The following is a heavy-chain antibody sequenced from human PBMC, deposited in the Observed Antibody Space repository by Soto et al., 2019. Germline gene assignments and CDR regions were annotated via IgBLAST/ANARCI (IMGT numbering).Heavy chain of an antibody. J-gene: IGHJ6*02. CDR1: GASVSSNTAS. D-gene: IGHD2-2*01. CDR3: GTMPIVVEPAPMDI. V-gene: IGHV6-1*01. CDR2: TYFRSKWYN. Sequence: SQTLSLTCAISGASVSSNTASWNWIRQSPSRGLEWLGRTYFRSKWYNDYAVSVKSRIIINPDPSNNQFSLKLHSLTAADTAVYFCGTMPIVVEPAPMDIWGQGTTVTVSS.